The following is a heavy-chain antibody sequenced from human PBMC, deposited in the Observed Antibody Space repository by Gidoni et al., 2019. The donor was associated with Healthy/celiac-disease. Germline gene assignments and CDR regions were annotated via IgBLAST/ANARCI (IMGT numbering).Heavy chain of an antibody. CDR1: GSTFTSYS. Sequence: QVQLVQSAADVKKPLASVTVSCTASGSTFTSYSMHWVRQAPGQRLEWMGWINAGNGNTKYSQKCKGRVNINRETSASTAYMELSSRRSEETAVYYCARGSTLGVATEVVYYCDYWGQGTLVTVSS. CDR3: ARGSTLGVATEVVYYCDY. V-gene: IGHV1-3*01. CDR2: INAGNGNT. J-gene: IGHJ4*02. D-gene: IGHD3-3*01.